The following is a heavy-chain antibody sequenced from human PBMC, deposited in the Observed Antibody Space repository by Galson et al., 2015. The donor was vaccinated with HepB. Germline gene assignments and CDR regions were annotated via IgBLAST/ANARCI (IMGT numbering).Heavy chain of an antibody. Sequence: SVKVSCKASGYTFTSYGISWVRQAPGQGLEWMGWISAYNGNTNYAQKLQGRVTMTTDTSTSTAYMELRSLRSDDTAVYYCARNLRGPYDSSGYYTPSDAFDIWGQGTMVTVSS. J-gene: IGHJ3*02. CDR3: ARNLRGPYDSSGYYTPSDAFDI. D-gene: IGHD3-22*01. CDR1: GYTFTSYG. V-gene: IGHV1-18*01. CDR2: ISAYNGNT.